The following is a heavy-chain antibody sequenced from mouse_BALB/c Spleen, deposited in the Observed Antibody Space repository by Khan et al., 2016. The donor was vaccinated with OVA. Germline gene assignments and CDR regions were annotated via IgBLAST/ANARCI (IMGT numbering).Heavy chain of an antibody. V-gene: IGHV1-7*01. J-gene: IGHJ2*01. Sequence: VQLQQSGAERAKPGASVKMSCKASGYTFTTYWMHWVKQRPGQGLEWIGYINPTSGYTDYNEKFKDRATLSADKSSSTAYMQLSSLTSEDSAVYYCTRDRIDYWRQGTTLTVSS. CDR2: INPTSGYT. CDR3: TRDRIDY. CDR1: GYTFTTYW.